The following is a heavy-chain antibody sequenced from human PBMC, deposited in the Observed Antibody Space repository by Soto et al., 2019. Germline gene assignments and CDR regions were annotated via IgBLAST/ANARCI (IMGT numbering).Heavy chain of an antibody. Sequence: GGSLRLSCAASGFTFSSYWMSWVRQAPGKGLEWVANIKHDGSEKYYVDSVKGRFTISRDNAKNSLYLQMNSLRAEDTAVYYCARIAYYYDSSGYYYYYYGMDVWGQGTTVTVSS. D-gene: IGHD3-22*01. CDR3: ARIAYYYDSSGYYYYYYGMDV. CDR1: GFTFSSYW. J-gene: IGHJ6*02. CDR2: IKHDGSEK. V-gene: IGHV3-7*01.